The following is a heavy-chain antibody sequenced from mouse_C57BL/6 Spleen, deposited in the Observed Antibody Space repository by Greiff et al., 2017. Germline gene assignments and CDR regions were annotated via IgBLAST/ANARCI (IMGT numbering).Heavy chain of an antibody. CDR2: IYPGDGDT. V-gene: IGHV1-82*01. Sequence: QVQLKQSGPELVKPGASVKISCKASGYAFSSSWMNWVKQRPGKGLEWIGRIYPGDGDTNYNGQFKGKATLTADKSSSTADMQLSSLTSEDSAVYFCARSLVTTVVPNFDYWGQGTTLTVSS. J-gene: IGHJ2*01. D-gene: IGHD1-1*01. CDR3: ARSLVTTVVPNFDY. CDR1: GYAFSSSW.